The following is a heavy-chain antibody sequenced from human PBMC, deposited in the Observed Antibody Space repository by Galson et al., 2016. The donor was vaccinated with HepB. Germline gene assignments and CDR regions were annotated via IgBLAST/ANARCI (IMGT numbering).Heavy chain of an antibody. J-gene: IGHJ5*02. CDR2: ISFDGVDK. Sequence: SLRLSCAVSGFSFRTHGVHWVRQAPGKGLEWVAVISFDGVDKYHADSVKGRFTISRDNSKDTLYLQMNSLRAEDTAVYYCAKGNRYYDILTGYWVSHRFDPWGQGTLVTVSS. CDR1: GFSFRTHG. CDR3: AKGNRYYDILTGYWVSHRFDP. D-gene: IGHD3-9*01. V-gene: IGHV3-30*18.